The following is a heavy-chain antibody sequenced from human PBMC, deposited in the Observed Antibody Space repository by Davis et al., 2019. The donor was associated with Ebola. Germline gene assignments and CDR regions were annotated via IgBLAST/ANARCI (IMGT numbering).Heavy chain of an antibody. Sequence: GGSLRLSCAASGFTVSSNYMHWVRQASGKGLEWVGRIRSKANSYATAYAASVKGRFTISRDDSKNTAYLQMNSLKTEDTAVYYCTTTTVTTDYWGQGTLVTVSS. CDR3: TTTTVTTDY. V-gene: IGHV3-73*01. D-gene: IGHD4-17*01. J-gene: IGHJ4*02. CDR2: IRSKANSYAT. CDR1: GFTVSSNY.